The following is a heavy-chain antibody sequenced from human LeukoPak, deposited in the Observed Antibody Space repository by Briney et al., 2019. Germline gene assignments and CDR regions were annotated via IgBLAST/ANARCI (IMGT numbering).Heavy chain of an antibody. D-gene: IGHD3-3*01. Sequence: PGGSLRLSCAASGFTFSIYAMSWVRQAPGKGLEWVSAISGSGGGTYAADSVTGRFTISRDNSRNTLFLQMNDLRVEDTAVYYCAKWNDFWSGYAYNWFDPWGQGTLVTVSS. CDR1: GFTFSIYA. CDR2: ISGSGGGT. CDR3: AKWNDFWSGYAYNWFDP. J-gene: IGHJ5*02. V-gene: IGHV3-23*01.